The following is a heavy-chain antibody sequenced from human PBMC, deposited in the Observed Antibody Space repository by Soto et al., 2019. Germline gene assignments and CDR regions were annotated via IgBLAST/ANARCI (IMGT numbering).Heavy chain of an antibody. D-gene: IGHD5-12*01. CDR2: INEDGSEK. CDR3: VREVDR. Sequence: EVQLEESGGGLVQPGGSLRLSCVVSRLTFSSYWMSWVRQAPGKGLEWVANINEDGSEKYYVDSVKGRFTISRANAKNSMYLQMNSLRAEDTAVYYWVREVDRWGQGTLVTVSS. CDR1: RLTFSSYW. J-gene: IGHJ4*02. V-gene: IGHV3-7*03.